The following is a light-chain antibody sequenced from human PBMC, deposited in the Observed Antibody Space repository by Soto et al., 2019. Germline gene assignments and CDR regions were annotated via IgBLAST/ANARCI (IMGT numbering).Light chain of an antibody. CDR2: YDS. CDR1: NIGSES. CDR3: HVWDTTTNHPV. J-gene: IGLJ1*01. V-gene: IGLV3-21*04. Sequence: SYELIQPPSVSLAPGKTARITCEGDNIGSESVHWYQQRPGQAPVLVIYYDSDRPAGIPERLSGSKSGNTATLTIARVDAGDEADYYCHVWDTTTNHPVFGTGTKLTVL.